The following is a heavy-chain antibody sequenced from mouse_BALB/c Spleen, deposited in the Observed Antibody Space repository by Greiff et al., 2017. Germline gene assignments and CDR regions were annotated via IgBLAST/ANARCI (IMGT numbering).Heavy chain of an antibody. D-gene: IGHD1-1*01. CDR1: GYTFTSYV. J-gene: IGHJ3*01. V-gene: IGHV1-14*01. Sequence: VQLQQSGPELVKPGASVKMSCKASGYTFTSYVMPWVQQKPGQGLEWIGYINPYNDGTKYNEKFKGRATLTSDKSSSTAYMELSSLTSEDSAVYYCAREGKILRGEFAYWGQGTLVTVSA. CDR3: AREGKILRGEFAY. CDR2: INPYNDGT.